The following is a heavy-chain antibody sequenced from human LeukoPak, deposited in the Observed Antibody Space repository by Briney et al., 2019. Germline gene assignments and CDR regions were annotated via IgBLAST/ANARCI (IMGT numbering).Heavy chain of an antibody. CDR2: IYPGDSDT. CDR1: GYTFANYW. J-gene: IGHJ4*02. CDR3: ARLGTAVVARYFDY. V-gene: IGHV5-51*01. D-gene: IGHD2-15*01. Sequence: GESLKISCQGSGYTFANYWIAWVRQMPGKGLEWMGSIYPGDSDTRYSPSFQGQVTISADKSNSTAYLQWRGLKASDIAMYYCARLGTAVVARYFDYWGRGTLVTVS.